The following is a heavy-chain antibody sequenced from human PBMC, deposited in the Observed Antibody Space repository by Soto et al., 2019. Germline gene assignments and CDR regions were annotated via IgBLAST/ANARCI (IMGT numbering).Heavy chain of an antibody. Sequence: QVQLLESGGGVVQPGRSLRLSCAASGFTFSSYAMHWVRQAPGKGLEWVAVISYDGSNKYYADSVKGRFTISRDNSKNTLYLQMNSLRAEDTAVYYCARDTYYYDSSGYYYGFTDYYSMDVWGQGTTVTVSS. CDR2: ISYDGSNK. J-gene: IGHJ6*02. CDR3: ARDTYYYDSSGYYYGFTDYYSMDV. CDR1: GFTFSSYA. V-gene: IGHV3-30-3*01. D-gene: IGHD3-22*01.